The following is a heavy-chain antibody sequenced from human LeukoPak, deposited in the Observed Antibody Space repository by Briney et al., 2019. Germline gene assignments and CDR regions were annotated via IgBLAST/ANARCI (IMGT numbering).Heavy chain of an antibody. J-gene: IGHJ4*02. Sequence: ASVKVSFKASGYTFTSYNMRWVRQAPGQGLEWMGIINPSGGSTSYAQKFQGRVTMTRDTSTSTVYMELSSLRSEDTAVYYCARGDYGDYGGLDYWGQGTLVTVSS. CDR2: INPSGGST. V-gene: IGHV1-46*01. CDR3: ARGDYGDYGGLDY. CDR1: GYTFTSYN. D-gene: IGHD4-17*01.